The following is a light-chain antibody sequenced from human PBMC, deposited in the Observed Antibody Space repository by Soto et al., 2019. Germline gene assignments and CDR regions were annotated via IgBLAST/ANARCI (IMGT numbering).Light chain of an antibody. V-gene: IGLV2-14*01. CDR3: CSYTSSNTFV. Sequence: QSVLNQPASVSGSPGQSITISCTGTSSDVGGYNYVSWYQQHPGKVPKMMIYDLNNRPSGVSNRFSGSKSGNTASLTISGLQAEDEADYYCCSYTSSNTFVFGTGTKVTVL. CDR2: DLN. CDR1: SSDVGGYNY. J-gene: IGLJ1*01.